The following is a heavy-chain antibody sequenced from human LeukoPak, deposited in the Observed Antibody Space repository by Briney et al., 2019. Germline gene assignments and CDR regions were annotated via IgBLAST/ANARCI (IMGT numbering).Heavy chain of an antibody. CDR1: GYTFTSYY. V-gene: IGHV1-46*01. CDR3: ARAHYDILTGYTGVLNY. Sequence: ASVKVSCKASGYTFTSYYMHWVRQAPGQGLEWMGIINPSGGSTSYAQKFQGRVTMTRNTSISTAYMELSSLRSEDTAVYYCARAHYDILTGYTGVLNYWGQGTLVTVSS. CDR2: INPSGGST. J-gene: IGHJ4*02. D-gene: IGHD3-9*01.